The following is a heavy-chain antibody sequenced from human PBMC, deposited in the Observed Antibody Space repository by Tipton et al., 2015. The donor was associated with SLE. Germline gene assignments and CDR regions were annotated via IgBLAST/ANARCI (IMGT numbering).Heavy chain of an antibody. Sequence: LRLSCTVSGGSITSNNYYWGWIRQPPGKGLEWIGSIYRSGIAYYNPSLKSRVTMSVDTSKNQFSLKLTSVTAADTAVYYCARDPYDSWSDYQATFDYWGQGTLVTVSP. CDR2: IYRSGIA. V-gene: IGHV4-39*07. CDR1: GGSITSNNYY. J-gene: IGHJ4*02. D-gene: IGHD3-3*01. CDR3: ARDPYDSWSDYQATFDY.